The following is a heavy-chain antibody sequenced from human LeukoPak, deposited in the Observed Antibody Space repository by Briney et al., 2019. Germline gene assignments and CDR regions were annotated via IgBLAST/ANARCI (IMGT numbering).Heavy chain of an antibody. Sequence: PSETLSLTCAVYGGSFSGYYWSWIRQPPGKGLEWIGEINHSGSTNYNPSLKSRVTISVDTSKNQFSLKLSSVTAADTAVYYCARHGITMAWNWFDPWGQGTLVTVSS. D-gene: IGHD3-10*01. CDR2: INHSGST. CDR3: ARHGITMAWNWFDP. J-gene: IGHJ5*02. V-gene: IGHV4-34*01. CDR1: GGSFSGYY.